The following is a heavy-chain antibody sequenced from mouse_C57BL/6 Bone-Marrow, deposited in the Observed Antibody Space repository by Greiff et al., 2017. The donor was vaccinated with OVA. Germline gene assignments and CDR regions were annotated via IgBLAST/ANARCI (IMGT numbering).Heavy chain of an antibody. CDR2: IDPSDSET. CDR3: AHYYGSSLDY. Sequence: QVQLQQPGAELVRPGSSVKLSCKASGYTFTSYWMHWVKQRPIQGLEWIGNIDPSDSETHYNQKFKDKATLTVDKSSSTAYMQLSSLTSEDSAVYYCAHYYGSSLDYWGQGTTLTVSS. V-gene: IGHV1-52*01. J-gene: IGHJ2*01. D-gene: IGHD1-1*01. CDR1: GYTFTSYW.